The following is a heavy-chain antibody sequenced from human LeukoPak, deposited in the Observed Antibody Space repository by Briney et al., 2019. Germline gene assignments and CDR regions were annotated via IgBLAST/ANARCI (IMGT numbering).Heavy chain of an antibody. CDR2: IYHSGST. CDR1: GGSISSGGYY. CDR3: ARDTPYCSSTSCSAGGYYYYMDV. J-gene: IGHJ6*03. D-gene: IGHD2-2*01. V-gene: IGHV4-30-2*05. Sequence: PSETLSLTCTVSGGSISSGGYYWSWIRQPPGKGLEWIGYIYHSGSTYYNPSLKSRVTISVDTSKNQFSLKLSSVTAADTAVYYCARDTPYCSSTSCSAGGYYYYMDVWGKGTTVTVSS.